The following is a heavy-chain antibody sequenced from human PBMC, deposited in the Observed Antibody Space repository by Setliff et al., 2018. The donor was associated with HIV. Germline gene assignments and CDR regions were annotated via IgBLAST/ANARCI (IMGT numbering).Heavy chain of an antibody. D-gene: IGHD4-4*01. J-gene: IGHJ4*02. CDR1: GFTFNTAW. CDR2: IKSKTDGGAT. Sequence: GALRLSCVASGFTFNTAWVSWVRQAPGKGLEWVGRIKSKTDGGATDYAAPVKGRFTISRDDSINTLYLQMNNLRVEDTAVYYCARGHYSSSAGWGQGTLVTVSS. V-gene: IGHV3-15*01. CDR3: ARGHYSSSAG.